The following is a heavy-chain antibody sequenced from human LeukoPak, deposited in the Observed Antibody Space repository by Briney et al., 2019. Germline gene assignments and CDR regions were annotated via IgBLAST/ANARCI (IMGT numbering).Heavy chain of an antibody. CDR2: INHSGST. J-gene: IGHJ3*02. CDR3: ARLMSGIVVVIAPRGAFDI. CDR1: GGSISSYY. V-gene: IGHV4-34*01. D-gene: IGHD2-21*01. Sequence: SETLSLTCTVSGGSISSYYWSWIRQPAGKGLEWIGEINHSGSTNYNPSLKSRVTISVDTSKNQFSLKLSSVTAADTAVYYCARLMSGIVVVIAPRGAFDIWGQGTMVTVSS.